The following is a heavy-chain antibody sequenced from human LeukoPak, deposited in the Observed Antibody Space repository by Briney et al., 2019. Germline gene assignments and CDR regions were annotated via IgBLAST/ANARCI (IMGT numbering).Heavy chain of an antibody. D-gene: IGHD3-22*01. J-gene: IGHJ2*01. CDR3: ARNVYYYDSSGYYPHGYFDL. V-gene: IGHV1-18*01. CDR1: GYTFTSYG. Sequence: ASVKVSCKASGYTFTSYGISWVRQAPGQGLEWMGWISAYNGNTNYAQKLQGRVTMTTDTSTSTAYMELRSLRSDDTAVYYCARNVYYYDSSGYYPHGYFDLWGRGTLVTVSS. CDR2: ISAYNGNT.